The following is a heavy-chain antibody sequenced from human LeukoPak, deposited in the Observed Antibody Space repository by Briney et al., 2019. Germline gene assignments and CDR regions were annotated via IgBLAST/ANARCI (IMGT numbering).Heavy chain of an antibody. V-gene: IGHV1-69*13. CDR1: GGTFSSYA. D-gene: IGHD4-23*01. Sequence: ASVKVSCKASGGTFSSYAISWVRQAPGQGLEWMGGITPIFGTANYAQKFQGRVTITAVESMSTAYMELSSLRSEDTAVYSCARGWLAETTVVTPYNYWGQGTLVTVSS. J-gene: IGHJ4*02. CDR2: ITPIFGTA. CDR3: ARGWLAETTVVTPYNY.